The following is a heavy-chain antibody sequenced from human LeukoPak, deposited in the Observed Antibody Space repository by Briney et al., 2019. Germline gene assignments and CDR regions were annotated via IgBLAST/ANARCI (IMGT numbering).Heavy chain of an antibody. Sequence: ASVKVSCKASGYTFTSYGISWVRQAPGQRLEWMGWINAGNGNTKYSQEFQGRVTITRDTSASTAYMELSSLRSEDMAVYYCARGSCSSTSCRNWFDPWGQGTLVTVSS. CDR1: GYTFTSYG. V-gene: IGHV1-3*03. CDR3: ARGSCSSTSCRNWFDP. CDR2: INAGNGNT. D-gene: IGHD2-2*01. J-gene: IGHJ5*02.